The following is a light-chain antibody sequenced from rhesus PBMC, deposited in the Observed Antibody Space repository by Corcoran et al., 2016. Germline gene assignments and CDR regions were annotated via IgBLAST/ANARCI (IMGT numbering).Light chain of an antibody. V-gene: IGKV1-46*01. J-gene: IGKJ2*01. CDR3: QQYDSYPHS. Sequence: DIQMTQSPSSLSASVGDTVTITCRASQSFSSSLAWYQQKPGKAPNLLIYSASSLQSGVPSRFSGSKSGTDFTLTISSLQPEDIASYYCQQYDSYPHSFGQGTKVEIK. CDR2: SAS. CDR1: QSFSSS.